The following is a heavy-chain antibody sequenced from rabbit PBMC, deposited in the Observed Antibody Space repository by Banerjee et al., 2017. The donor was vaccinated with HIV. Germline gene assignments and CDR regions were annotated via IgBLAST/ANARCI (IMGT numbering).Heavy chain of an antibody. Sequence: QEQLVESGGGLVKPGASLTLTCKTSGFSFSSSYWICWVRQAPGKGLEWVACIYNGDGDTYYASWAKGRFTISKTSSTTVDLQMTSLTAADTATYFCARGSRHYNLWGPGTLVTVS. D-gene: IGHD8-1*01. CDR2: IYNGDGDT. J-gene: IGHJ6*01. CDR1: GFSFSSSYW. CDR3: ARGSRHYNL. V-gene: IGHV1S45*01.